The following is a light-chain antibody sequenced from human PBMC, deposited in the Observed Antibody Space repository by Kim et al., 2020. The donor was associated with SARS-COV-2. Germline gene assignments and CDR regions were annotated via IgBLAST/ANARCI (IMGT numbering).Light chain of an antibody. V-gene: IGKV3-20*01. Sequence: EIVLTQSPGTLSLSPGERATLSCRASQSFNTIHLAWYQQKPGQAPRLMIYGISNRATAIPDRFIGSGAGTDFTLTISRLEPEDFAVYSCQQYADSPPTLCHGTKVDI. CDR2: GIS. CDR3: QQYADSPPT. CDR1: QSFNTIH. J-gene: IGKJ1*01.